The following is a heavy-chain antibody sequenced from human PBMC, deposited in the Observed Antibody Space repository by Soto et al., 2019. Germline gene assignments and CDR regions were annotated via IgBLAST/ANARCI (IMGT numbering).Heavy chain of an antibody. CDR2: IYSNDHK. V-gene: IGHV2-5*01. J-gene: IGHJ6*02. Sequence: QITLKESGPMLVEPTQTLTLTCTFSGFSLTPSGVGVSWIRQPPGKALEWVGLIYSNDHKDYSPSLKTRVTISKDTTKNQVVLTMTNTDPVDTATYFCAHLPRFYFGIDVWGQGTTVTVSS. CDR3: AHLPRFYFGIDV. CDR1: GFSLTPSGVG.